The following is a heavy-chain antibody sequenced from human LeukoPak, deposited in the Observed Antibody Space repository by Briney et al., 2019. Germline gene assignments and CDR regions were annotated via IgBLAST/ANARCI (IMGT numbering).Heavy chain of an antibody. CDR3: VRLYGPAYYYYYMDV. CDR2: IKQDGSEK. J-gene: IGHJ6*03. V-gene: IGHV3-7*01. D-gene: IGHD3-10*01. CDR1: GFTFSSYW. Sequence: GGSLRLSCSASGFTFSSYWMSWVRRAPGKGLEWVANIKQDGSEKDYVDSVKGRFTISRDNAKNTLYVQVSSLRAEDTAVYYCVRLYGPAYYYYYMDVWGKGTTVTVSS.